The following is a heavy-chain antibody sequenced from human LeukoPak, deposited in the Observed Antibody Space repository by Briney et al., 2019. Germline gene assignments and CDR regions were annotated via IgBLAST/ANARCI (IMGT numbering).Heavy chain of an antibody. J-gene: IGHJ6*03. Sequence: SETLSLTCTVSGGSISLYYWNWLRQPAGKGLEWLGRIFTSGITNYNPSLKSRVTMSVDASKNHFSLNLSSLTAADTAVYYCARESSGTYYNPLGYMDVWGKGTTVTVSS. D-gene: IGHD3-10*01. CDR2: IFTSGIT. CDR1: GGSISLYY. CDR3: ARESSGTYYNPLGYMDV. V-gene: IGHV4-4*07.